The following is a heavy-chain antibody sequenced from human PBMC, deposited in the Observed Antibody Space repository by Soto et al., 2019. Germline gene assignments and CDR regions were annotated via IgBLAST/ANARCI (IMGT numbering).Heavy chain of an antibody. J-gene: IGHJ2*01. V-gene: IGHV3-23*01. CDR3: AKAVPYNWNYNWYFDL. D-gene: IGHD1-7*01. Sequence: PXVSLRLSCAASGFTFSSYAMSWVRQAPGKGLEWVSAISGSGGSTYYADSVKGRFTISRDNSKNTLYLQMNSLRAEDTAVYYCAKAVPYNWNYNWYFDLWGRGTLVTVSS. CDR2: ISGSGGST. CDR1: GFTFSSYA.